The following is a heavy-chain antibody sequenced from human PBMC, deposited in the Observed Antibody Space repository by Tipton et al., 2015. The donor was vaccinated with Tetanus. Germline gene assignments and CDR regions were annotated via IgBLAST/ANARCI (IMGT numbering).Heavy chain of an antibody. CDR3: ARERGYSSGWYYFDY. D-gene: IGHD6-19*01. Sequence: SLRLSCAASGFAFSSYSMNWVRQAPGKGLEWVSSISPRATYRYYADSVKGRFTISRDNAKNSLYLHMNSLRAEDTAVYYCARERGYSSGWYYFDYWGQGTLVTVSS. V-gene: IGHV3-21*01. CDR2: ISPRATYR. J-gene: IGHJ4*02. CDR1: GFAFSSYS.